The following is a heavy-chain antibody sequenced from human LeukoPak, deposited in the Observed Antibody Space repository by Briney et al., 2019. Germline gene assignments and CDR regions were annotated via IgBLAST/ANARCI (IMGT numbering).Heavy chain of an antibody. CDR3: ARSDSVVTQPAFFDY. D-gene: IGHD2-21*02. CDR1: GGSIISSNYY. J-gene: IGHJ4*02. CDR2: IYHSGST. Sequence: SETLSLTCSVSGGSIISSNYYWGWIRQPPGKGLEWIGNIYHSGSTYYNPSLKSRVTISVDTSKNDFSLKLSSVTAADTAVYYCARSDSVVTQPAFFDYWGQGTLVTVSS. V-gene: IGHV4-39*02.